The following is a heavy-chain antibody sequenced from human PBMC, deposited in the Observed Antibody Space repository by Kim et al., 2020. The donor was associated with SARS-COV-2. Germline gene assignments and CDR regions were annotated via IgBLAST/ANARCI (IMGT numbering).Heavy chain of an antibody. CDR1: GFTFSSYA. CDR2: ISYDGSNK. J-gene: IGHJ6*02. Sequence: GGSLRLSCAASGFTFSSYAMHWVRQAPGKGLEWVAVISYDGSNKYYADSVKGRFTISRDNSKNTLYLQMNSLRAEDTAVYYCAEGRVDTAMAADYYYYYGMDVWGQGTTVTVSS. D-gene: IGHD5-18*01. CDR3: AEGRVDTAMAADYYYYYGMDV. V-gene: IGHV3-30*04.